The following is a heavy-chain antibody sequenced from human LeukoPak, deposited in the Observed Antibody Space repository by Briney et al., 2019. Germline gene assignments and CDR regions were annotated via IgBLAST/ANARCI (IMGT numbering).Heavy chain of an antibody. CDR1: GYTFTSYA. Sequence: ASVKVSCKASGYTFTSYAMHWVRQAPGQRLEWMGWINAGNGNTKYSQKFQGRVTITRDTSASTAYMELSSLRSEDTAVYYCARARGGSGSYSPLDYWGQGTLVTVSS. J-gene: IGHJ4*02. D-gene: IGHD3-10*01. CDR2: INAGNGNT. CDR3: ARARGGSGSYSPLDY. V-gene: IGHV1-3*01.